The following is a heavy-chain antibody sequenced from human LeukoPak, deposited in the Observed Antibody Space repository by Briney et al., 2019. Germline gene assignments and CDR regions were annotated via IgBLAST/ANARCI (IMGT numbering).Heavy chain of an antibody. CDR3: ARSNDYNSRHVFNY. J-gene: IGHJ4*02. CDR2: IYGGGDT. D-gene: IGHD5-24*01. Sequence: GGSLRLSCAASGFTVSNNYMSWVRQAPGKGLEWVSAIYGGGDTYYTDSVKGRFTISRDNSKNTLYLQMNSLRDEDTALYYCARSNDYNSRHVFNYWGQGTLVTVSS. V-gene: IGHV3-66*01. CDR1: GFTVSNNY.